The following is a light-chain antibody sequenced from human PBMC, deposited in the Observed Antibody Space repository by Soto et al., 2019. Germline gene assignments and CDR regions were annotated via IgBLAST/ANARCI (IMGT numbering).Light chain of an antibody. J-gene: IGKJ1*01. V-gene: IGKV3-20*01. Sequence: EIVMTRSPGTLSLSPGKMSTLSCRASQSVSNNYLAWYQQTPRQAPRLLIYGASNRATGIPDSLSGSASGTDFPLTISRMPPEDSAVYYCQQYGTPGTFGQGTKVDIK. CDR3: QQYGTPGT. CDR1: QSVSNNY. CDR2: GAS.